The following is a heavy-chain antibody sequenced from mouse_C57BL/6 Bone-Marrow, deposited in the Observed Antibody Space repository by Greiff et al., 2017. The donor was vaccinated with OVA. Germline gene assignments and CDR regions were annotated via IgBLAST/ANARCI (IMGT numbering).Heavy chain of an antibody. CDR2: INPSSGYT. V-gene: IGHV1-7*01. D-gene: IGHD1-1*01. J-gene: IGHJ2*01. Sequence: QVQLKQSGAELAKPGASVKLSCKASGYTFTSYWMHWVKQRHGQGLEWIGYINPSSGYTKYNQKFKDKATLTAAKSSSTAYMQLSSLTYEDSAVYNCARYSFYCDYWGKGTTLTVSS. CDR3: ARYSFYCDY. CDR1: GYTFTSYW.